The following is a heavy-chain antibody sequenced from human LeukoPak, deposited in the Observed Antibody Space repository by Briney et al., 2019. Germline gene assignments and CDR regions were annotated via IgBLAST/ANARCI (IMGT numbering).Heavy chain of an antibody. Sequence: GGSLRLSCAASGFTFSSYGMHWVRRAPGKGLEWVAVIWYDGSNKYYADSVKGRFTISRDNSKNTLYLQMSSLRAEDTAVYYCARDLSWFGEFDYWGQGTLVTVSS. V-gene: IGHV3-33*01. CDR3: ARDLSWFGEFDY. D-gene: IGHD3-10*01. J-gene: IGHJ4*02. CDR2: IWYDGSNK. CDR1: GFTFSSYG.